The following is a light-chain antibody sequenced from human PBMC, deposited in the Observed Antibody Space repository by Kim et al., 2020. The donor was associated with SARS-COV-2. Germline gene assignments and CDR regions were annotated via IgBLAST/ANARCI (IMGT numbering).Light chain of an antibody. CDR2: KVS. Sequence: ASIYSRTRKSRIYNDVNTYLTWYQQRPGESPRRLIYKVSTRDCGVPDRFSGSGSGTDFTLQISRVEAEDVGVYYCMQCTHWPFTFGPGTKVDIK. CDR1: KSRIYNDVNTY. V-gene: IGKV2-30*01. J-gene: IGKJ3*01. CDR3: MQCTHWPFT.